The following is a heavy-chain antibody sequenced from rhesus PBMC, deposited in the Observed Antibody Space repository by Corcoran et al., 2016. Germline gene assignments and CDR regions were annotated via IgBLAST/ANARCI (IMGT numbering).Heavy chain of an antibody. CDR1: KFPISNYD. V-gene: IGHV3-132*01. Sequence: VEQLVESGGGLVQPGAALRLSCAASKFPISNYDMHWVRQAPGKGLGVRSAIIPGGGTYYSDSVKGRFTISRDIAKNSFYLQMNSLRPEDTAVYYCAREACTGNLCYDYFDYWGQGVLVTVSS. J-gene: IGHJ4*01. CDR2: IIPGGGT. CDR3: AREACTGNLCYDYFDY. D-gene: IGHD2-21*01.